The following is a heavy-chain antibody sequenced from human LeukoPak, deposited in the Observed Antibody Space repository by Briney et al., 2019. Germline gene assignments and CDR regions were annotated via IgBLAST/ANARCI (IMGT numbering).Heavy chain of an antibody. CDR2: IYSGGST. V-gene: IGHV3-66*01. CDR1: GFTVSSNY. Sequence: PGGSLRLSCAASGFTVSSNYMSWVRQAPGKGLEWVSDIYSGGSTYYADSVKGRFTISRDNSKNTLYLQMNSLRAEDTAVYYCARSNCNSCYLGVWYYFDYWGQGTLVTVSS. D-gene: IGHD2-2*01. J-gene: IGHJ4*02. CDR3: ARSNCNSCYLGVWYYFDY.